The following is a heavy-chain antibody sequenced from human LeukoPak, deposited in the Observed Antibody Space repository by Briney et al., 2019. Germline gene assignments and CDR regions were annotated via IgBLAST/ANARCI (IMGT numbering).Heavy chain of an antibody. CDR3: ARGFSSGWYRIDY. J-gene: IGHJ4*02. CDR1: GGSISSYY. Sequence: SETLSLTCTVSGGSISSYYWSWIRQPPGKGLEWIGYIYYSGSTNYNPSLKSRVTIPVDTSKNQFSLKLSSVTAADTAVYYCARGFSSGWYRIDYWGQGTLVTVSS. CDR2: IYYSGST. V-gene: IGHV4-59*01. D-gene: IGHD6-19*01.